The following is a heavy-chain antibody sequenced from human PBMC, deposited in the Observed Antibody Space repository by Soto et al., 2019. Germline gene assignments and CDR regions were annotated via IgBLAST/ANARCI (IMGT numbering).Heavy chain of an antibody. CDR1: GGSISSSSYF. V-gene: IGHV4-39*01. D-gene: IGHD6-13*01. CDR3: ARPGVSSRSWSTWNWFDP. CDR2: IYHTGSN. Sequence: SDTLSLTCTVSGGSISSSSYFWAWIRQPPGKGLEWIGSIYHTGSNYCNPSLKSRVTISVDTTKNQFSLKVTSVTAADTAVYFCARPGVSSRSWSTWNWFDPWGQGTLVTVSS. J-gene: IGHJ5*02.